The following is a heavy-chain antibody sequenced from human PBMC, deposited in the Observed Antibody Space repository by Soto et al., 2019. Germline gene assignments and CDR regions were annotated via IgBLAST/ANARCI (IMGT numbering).Heavy chain of an antibody. CDR2: IYYSGST. D-gene: IGHD1-7*01. CDR3: SCYNWNYFYYFDY. Sequence: TLSLTCTISTGTLSSGGYYWTRIRQHPGKGLEWIGYIYYSGSTYYNPSLKSRVTISVDTSKNQFSLKLSSVTAADTAVYYCSCYNWNYFYYFDYWGQGTLVTVSS. J-gene: IGHJ4*02. CDR1: TGTLSSGGYY. V-gene: IGHV4-31*03.